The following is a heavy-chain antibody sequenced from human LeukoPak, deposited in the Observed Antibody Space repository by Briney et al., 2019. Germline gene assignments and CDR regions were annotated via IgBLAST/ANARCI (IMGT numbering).Heavy chain of an antibody. D-gene: IGHD3-3*01. V-gene: IGHV4-38-2*01. CDR2: IYHSGST. Sequence: SETLSLTCAVSGYSISSGYYWSWNRQPPGKGLEWIGSIYHSGSTYYNPSLKSRVTISVDTSKNQFSLKLSSVTAADTAVYYCARRIFGVVIILSSMGAFDIWGQGTMVTVSS. CDR3: ARRIFGVVIILSSMGAFDI. J-gene: IGHJ3*02. CDR1: GYSISSGYY.